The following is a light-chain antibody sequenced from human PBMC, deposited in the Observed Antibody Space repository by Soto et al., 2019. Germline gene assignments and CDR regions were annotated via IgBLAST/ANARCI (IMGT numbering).Light chain of an antibody. V-gene: IGLV1-51*01. CDR3: GIWATTLYV. CDR2: DNN. Sequence: QSVLTQPPSVSAAPRQKVTISCSGSNSDIANHYISWYQQLPGTAPKLLIYDNNRRPSGIPERFSASKSGSSATLAITGLQTGDEADYFCGIWATTLYVFGTGTKLTVL. CDR1: NSDIANHY. J-gene: IGLJ1*01.